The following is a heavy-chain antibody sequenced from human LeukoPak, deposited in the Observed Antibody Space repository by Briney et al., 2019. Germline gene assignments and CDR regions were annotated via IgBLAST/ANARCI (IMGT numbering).Heavy chain of an antibody. D-gene: IGHD3-3*01. J-gene: IGHJ6*02. V-gene: IGHV4-59*12. CDR2: IYYSGST. CDR1: GGSISSYY. CDR3: AREAGRFYYYYGMDV. Sequence: PSETLSLTCTVSGGSISSYYWSWIRQPPGKGLEWIGYIYYSGSTNYNPSLKSRVTISVDTSKNQFSLKLSSVTAADTAVYYCAREAGRFYYYYGMDVWGQGTTVTVSS.